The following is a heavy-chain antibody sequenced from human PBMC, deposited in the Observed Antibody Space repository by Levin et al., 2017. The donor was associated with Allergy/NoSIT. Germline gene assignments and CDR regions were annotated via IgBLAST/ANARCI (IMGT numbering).Heavy chain of an antibody. J-gene: IGHJ4*02. V-gene: IGHV1-24*01. CDR3: ATDHLYSSSSDYFDY. Sequence: VASVKVSCKVSGYTLTELSMHWVRQAPGKGLEWMGGFDPEDGETIYAQKFQGRVTMTEDTSTDTAYMELSSLRSEDTAVYYCATDHLYSSSSDYFDYWGQGTLVTVSS. CDR2: FDPEDGET. D-gene: IGHD6-6*01. CDR1: GYTLTELS.